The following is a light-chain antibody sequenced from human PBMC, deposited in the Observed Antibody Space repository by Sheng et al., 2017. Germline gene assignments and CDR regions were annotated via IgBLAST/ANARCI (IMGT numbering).Light chain of an antibody. J-gene: IGKJ3*01. Sequence: EVVLTQSPATLSLSPGERATLSCRASQTVGSYLAWYQQKPGQAPRLLIYDASNRATGIPARFSGSGSGTDFTLTISSLEPEDLAVYYCQQRNNWPPITFGPGTKVDIK. CDR1: QTVGSY. CDR3: QQRNNWPPIT. V-gene: IGKV3-11*01. CDR2: DAS.